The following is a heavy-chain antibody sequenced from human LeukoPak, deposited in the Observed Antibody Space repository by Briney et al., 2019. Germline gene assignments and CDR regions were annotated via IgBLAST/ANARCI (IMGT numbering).Heavy chain of an antibody. V-gene: IGHV4-34*01. CDR2: ITYRGSP. J-gene: IGHJ4*02. Sequence: SETLSLTCGASDGSLDIYYWMFVRQPPGKGLQWIGEITYRGSPYYHPSPRSRVTISIDASQRHISLRLSSVTAADTAVYYCATYGGDWKFDSWGQGTLVTVSS. CDR1: DGSLDIYY. D-gene: IGHD2-21*01. CDR3: ATYGGDWKFDS.